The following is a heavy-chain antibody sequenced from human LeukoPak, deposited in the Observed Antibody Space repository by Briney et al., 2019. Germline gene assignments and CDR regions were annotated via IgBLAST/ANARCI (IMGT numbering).Heavy chain of an antibody. CDR3: ARDLPGYSSGWYDYYYYGMDV. CDR1: GYTFTSYG. Sequence: ASVKVSCKASGYTFTSYGISWVRQAPGQGLEWMGWISAYNGNTNYAQKLQGRVTMTTDTSTSTAYMELRSLRSDDTAVYYCARDLPGYSSGWYDYYYYGMDVWGQGTTATVSS. CDR2: ISAYNGNT. J-gene: IGHJ6*02. V-gene: IGHV1-18*01. D-gene: IGHD6-19*01.